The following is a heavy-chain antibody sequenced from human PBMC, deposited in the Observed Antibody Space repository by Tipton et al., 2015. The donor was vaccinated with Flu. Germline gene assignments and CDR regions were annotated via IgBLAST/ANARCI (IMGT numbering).Heavy chain of an antibody. Sequence: TLSLTCTVSGGSISSSSYYWGWIRQPPGKGLEWIGSIYYSGSTYYNPSLKSRVTISVDTSKNQFSLKLSSVTAADTAVYYCARRPTLQYYDFWSGYYTRDYYYGMDVWGQGTTVTVSS. V-gene: IGHV4-39*01. J-gene: IGHJ6*02. CDR3: ARRPTLQYYDFWSGYYTRDYYYGMDV. D-gene: IGHD3-3*01. CDR2: IYYSGST. CDR1: GGSISSSSYY.